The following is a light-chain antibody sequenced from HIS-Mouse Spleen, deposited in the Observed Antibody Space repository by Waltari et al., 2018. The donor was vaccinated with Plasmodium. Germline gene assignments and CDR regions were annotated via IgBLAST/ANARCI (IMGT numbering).Light chain of an antibody. CDR2: EDS. V-gene: IGLV3-10*01. Sequence: SYELTQPPSVSVSPGQTARITCSGDALPKKYAYWYQQKSGQAPVLVIYEDSKRPSGIHERFTGSSSGTMASWTISGAQVEEEADYYCYSTDSSGNHRVFGGGTKLTVL. J-gene: IGLJ3*02. CDR1: ALPKKY. CDR3: YSTDSSGNHRV.